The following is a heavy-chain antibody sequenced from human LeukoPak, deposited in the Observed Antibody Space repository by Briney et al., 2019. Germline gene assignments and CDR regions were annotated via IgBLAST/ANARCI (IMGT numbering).Heavy chain of an antibody. CDR2: IIPILGIA. Sequence: SVKVSCKASGGTFSSYAISWVRQAPGRGLEWMGRIIPILGIANYAQKFQGRVTITADKSTSTAYMELSSLRSEDTAVYYCARDPPYYYDSSGYYPFDYWGQGTLVTVSS. CDR1: GGTFSSYA. D-gene: IGHD3-22*01. J-gene: IGHJ4*02. V-gene: IGHV1-69*04. CDR3: ARDPPYYYDSSGYYPFDY.